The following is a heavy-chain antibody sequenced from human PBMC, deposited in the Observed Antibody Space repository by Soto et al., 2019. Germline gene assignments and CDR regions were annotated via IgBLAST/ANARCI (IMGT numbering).Heavy chain of an antibody. CDR1: GFTFSSHS. V-gene: IGHV3-48*01. CDR3: ARDLWFGEFT. J-gene: IGHJ4*02. Sequence: GGSLRLSCAASGFTFSSHSMNWVRQAPGKGLEWVSYISSSSTIYYADSVKGRFTISRDNAKNSLYLQMNSLRAEDTAVYYCARDLWFGEFTWGQGTLVTVSS. D-gene: IGHD3-10*01. CDR2: ISSSSTI.